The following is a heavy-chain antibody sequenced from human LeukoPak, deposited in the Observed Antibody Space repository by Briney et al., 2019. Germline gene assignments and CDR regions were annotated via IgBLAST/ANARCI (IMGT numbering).Heavy chain of an antibody. CDR1: GFTFSSDS. J-gene: IGHJ4*02. CDR2: ISSSSSYI. Sequence: GGSLRLSRAASGFTFSSDSMNWVRQAPGKGLEWVSSISSSSSYIYYADSMKGRFTISRDNAKNSLYLQMNSLRAEDTAVYFCERDARGYFDYWGQGTLVTVSS. CDR3: ERDARGYFDY. V-gene: IGHV3-21*01.